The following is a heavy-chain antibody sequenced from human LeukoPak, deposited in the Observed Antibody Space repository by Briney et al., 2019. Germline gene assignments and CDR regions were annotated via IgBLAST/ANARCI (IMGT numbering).Heavy chain of an antibody. Sequence: SETLSLTCTVSGGSISSYYWSWIRQPPGKGLEWIGYIYYSGSTYYNPSLRSRVTLSVDTSKNQFSLKLSSVTAADTAVYYCVRVPLGAAAISWFDPWGQGTLVTVSS. J-gene: IGHJ5*02. D-gene: IGHD2-2*01. CDR1: GGSISSYY. CDR3: VRVPLGAAAISWFDP. V-gene: IGHV4-59*12. CDR2: IYYSGST.